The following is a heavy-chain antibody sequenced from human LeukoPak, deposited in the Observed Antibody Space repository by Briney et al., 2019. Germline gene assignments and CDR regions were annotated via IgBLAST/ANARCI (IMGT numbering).Heavy chain of an antibody. CDR3: ARGPLDTFVPYYDFWSSYYYYGMDV. V-gene: IGHV1-8*01. CDR1: GYTFTSYD. Sequence: ASVKVSCKASGYTFTSYDINWVRQATGQGLEWMGWMNPNSGNTGYAQKFQGRVIMTRNTSISTAYMELSSLRSEDTAVYYCARGPLDTFVPYYDFWSSYYYYGMDVWGQGTTVTVSS. J-gene: IGHJ6*02. D-gene: IGHD3-3*01. CDR2: MNPNSGNT.